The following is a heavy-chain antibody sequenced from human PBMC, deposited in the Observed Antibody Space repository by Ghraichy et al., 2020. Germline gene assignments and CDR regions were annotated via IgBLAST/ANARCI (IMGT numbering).Heavy chain of an antibody. V-gene: IGHV4-39*01. Sequence: SQTLSLTCTVSGGSISSSSYYWGWIRQPPGKGLEWIGSIYYSGSTYYNPSLKSRVTISVDTSKNQFSLKLSSVTAADTAVYYCARHGIRVVAETSVDPWGQGTLVTVSS. J-gene: IGHJ5*02. CDR1: GGSISSSSYY. CDR2: IYYSGST. CDR3: ARHGIRVVAETSVDP. D-gene: IGHD2-15*01.